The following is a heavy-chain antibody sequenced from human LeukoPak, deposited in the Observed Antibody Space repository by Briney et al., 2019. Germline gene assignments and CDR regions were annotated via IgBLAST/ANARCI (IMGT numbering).Heavy chain of an antibody. V-gene: IGHV3-21*01. D-gene: IGHD1-26*01. Sequence: PGGSLRLSCAASGFTFSSYSMNWVRQAPGKGLEWVSSISSGSTYMYYADSVKGRFTISRDNAQNSMYLQMNSLRAEDTAVYYCARSQTGGTFDYWGQGALVTVSS. CDR2: ISSGSTYM. CDR3: ARSQTGGTFDY. CDR1: GFTFSSYS. J-gene: IGHJ4*02.